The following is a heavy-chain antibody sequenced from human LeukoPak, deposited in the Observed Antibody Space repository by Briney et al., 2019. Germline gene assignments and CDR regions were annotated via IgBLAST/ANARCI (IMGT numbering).Heavy chain of an antibody. J-gene: IGHJ4*02. D-gene: IGHD5-24*01. Sequence: SETPSLTCTVSGGSISNYYWGWMRQPPGEGLEWIGYIYYTGSTNYNPSLKSRVTISVDMSKMQFSLNLNSVTAADTAIYYCARTRADGYNDYWGQGTLVTVSS. CDR2: IYYTGST. V-gene: IGHV4-59*08. CDR3: ARTRADGYNDY. CDR1: GGSISNYY.